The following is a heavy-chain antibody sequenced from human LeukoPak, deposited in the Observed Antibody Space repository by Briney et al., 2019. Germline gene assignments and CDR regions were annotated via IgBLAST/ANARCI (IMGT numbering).Heavy chain of an antibody. V-gene: IGHV1-46*01. CDR3: AREGGNYYGSGSPIYYYYGMDV. CDR1: GYTFTSYY. CDR2: INPSGGST. D-gene: IGHD3-10*01. J-gene: IGHJ6*02. Sequence: TSVKVSCKASGYTFTSYYMHWVRQPPAQGLEWMGIINPSGGSTSYAQKFQGRVTMTRDTSTSTVYMDLSSLRSEDTAVYYCAREGGNYYGSGSPIYYYYGMDVWGQGTTVTVSS.